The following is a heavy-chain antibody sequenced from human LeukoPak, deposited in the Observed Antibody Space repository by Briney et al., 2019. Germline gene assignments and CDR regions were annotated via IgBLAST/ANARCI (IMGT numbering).Heavy chain of an antibody. CDR2: KSYDGSNK. Sequence: PGRSLRLSCAASGFTFSSYGMHWVRQAPGKGLEWVADKSYDGSNKYYADSVKGRFTISRDNSKNTLYLQMNSLRAEDTAVYYCAKQGRAVRYFDWLSPADYWGQGTLVTVSS. J-gene: IGHJ4*02. CDR3: AKQGRAVRYFDWLSPADY. CDR1: GFTFSSYG. V-gene: IGHV3-30*18. D-gene: IGHD3-9*01.